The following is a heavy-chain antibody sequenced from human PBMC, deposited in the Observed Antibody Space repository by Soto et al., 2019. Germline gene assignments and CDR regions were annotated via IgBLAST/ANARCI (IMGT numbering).Heavy chain of an antibody. D-gene: IGHD1-1*01. CDR1: GGSISSGGYY. Sequence: QVQLQESGPGLVKPSQTLSLTCTVSGGSISSGGYYWSWIRQHPGKGLEWIGYTYYSGSTYSNPSLKGRVTISVDTSKNQFSLKLSSVTAADTAVYYCARWPQLEPRFDYWGQGTLVTVSS. CDR3: ARWPQLEPRFDY. J-gene: IGHJ4*02. CDR2: TYYSGST. V-gene: IGHV4-31*03.